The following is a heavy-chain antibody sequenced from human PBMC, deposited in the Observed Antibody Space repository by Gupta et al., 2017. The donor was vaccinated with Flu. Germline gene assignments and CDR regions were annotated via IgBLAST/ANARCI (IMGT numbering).Heavy chain of an antibody. CDR1: W. V-gene: IGHV3-7*01. Sequence: WMNGVRQAPGKGREWVANIKQDGSGKYYVDSVKGRFTISRDNAKNSLYLQMNSLRAEDTAVYYCARGVAFDIWGQGTMVTVSS. CDR2: IKQDGSGK. CDR3: ARGVAFDI. J-gene: IGHJ3*02.